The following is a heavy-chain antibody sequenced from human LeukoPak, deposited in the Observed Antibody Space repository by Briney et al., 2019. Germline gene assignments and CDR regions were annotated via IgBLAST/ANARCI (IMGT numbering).Heavy chain of an antibody. J-gene: IGHJ4*02. CDR3: ARIPSICSGGSSPVDY. CDR1: GYTFTGYY. Sequence: ASVKVSCKATGYTFTGYYMHWVRQAPGQGLEWMGRINPNSGGTNYAQKFQGRVTMTRDTSISTAYMELSRLRSDDTAVYYCARIPSICSGGSSPVDYWGQGTLVTVSS. D-gene: IGHD2-15*01. CDR2: INPNSGGT. V-gene: IGHV1-2*06.